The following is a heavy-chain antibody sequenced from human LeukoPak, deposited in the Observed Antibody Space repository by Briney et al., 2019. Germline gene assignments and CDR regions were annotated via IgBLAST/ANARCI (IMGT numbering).Heavy chain of an antibody. CDR3: AKEIFSGLLYIDY. D-gene: IGHD5-12*01. Sequence: GGSLRLSCAASGFIFGDYAMHWVRQAPGKGLEWVSGITDAVGSTHYADSVKGRFTISSDNSKNTVYLQMNSLRPEDMAVYYCAKEIFSGLLYIDYWGQGTLVTVSS. CDR1: GFIFGDYA. J-gene: IGHJ4*02. CDR2: ITDAVGST. V-gene: IGHV3-23*01.